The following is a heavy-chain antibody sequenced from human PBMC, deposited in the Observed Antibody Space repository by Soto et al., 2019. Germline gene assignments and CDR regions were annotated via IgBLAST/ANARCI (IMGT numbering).Heavy chain of an antibody. CDR2: INHSGST. D-gene: IGHD1-7*01. CDR1: GGSFSGYY. CDR3: ARGELELAAVNWFDP. Sequence: PSETLSLTCAVYGGSFSGYYWSWIRQPPGKGLEWIGEINHSGSTNYNPSLESRVTISVDTSKNQFSLKLSSVTAADTAVYYCARGELELAAVNWFDPWGQGTLVTVSS. V-gene: IGHV4-34*01. J-gene: IGHJ5*02.